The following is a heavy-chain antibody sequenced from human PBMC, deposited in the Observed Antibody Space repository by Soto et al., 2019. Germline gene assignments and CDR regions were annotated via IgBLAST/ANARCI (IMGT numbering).Heavy chain of an antibody. J-gene: IGHJ4*02. V-gene: IGHV1-18*01. D-gene: IGHD6-13*01. CDR2: ISAYNGNK. CDR3: XXXXXXQLVDY. CDR1: GYSFTSYG. Sequence: QVQLVQSGAEVKKPGASVKVSCKASGYSFTSYGISXXXXXXXXGLEWMGWISAYNGNKKYAQKLQGRVTMTTDTXXXXXXXXXXXXXXXXXAVXXXXXXXXXQLVDYWGQGTLVTVSS.